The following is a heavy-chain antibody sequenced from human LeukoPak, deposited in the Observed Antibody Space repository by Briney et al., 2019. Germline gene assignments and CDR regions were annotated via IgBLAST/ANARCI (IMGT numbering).Heavy chain of an antibody. D-gene: IGHD5-12*01. V-gene: IGHV4-39*07. Sequence: SETLSLTCSVSGGSLSSSGYYWAWIRQPPGKGLECIGSIFYSGNTNYNPSLKSRVTISLDTSKNQFSLKVTSVTAADTAVYYCAKIEDSGYDYRGWFDPWGQGTLVTVSS. J-gene: IGHJ5*02. CDR3: AKIEDSGYDYRGWFDP. CDR1: GGSLSSSGYY. CDR2: IFYSGNT.